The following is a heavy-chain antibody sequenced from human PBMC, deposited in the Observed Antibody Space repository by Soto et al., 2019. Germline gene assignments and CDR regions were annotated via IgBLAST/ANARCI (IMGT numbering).Heavy chain of an antibody. D-gene: IGHD3-3*01. CDR1: GYSFTSYW. CDR2: IYPGDSDT. Sequence: PGESLKISCKGSGYSFTSYWIGWVRQMPGKGLEWMGIIYPGDSDTRYSPSFQGQVTISADKSISTAYLQWSSLKASDTAMYYCASTIFGVVKDDPPYYVDVWGKGTTVTVSS. CDR3: ASTIFGVVKDDPPYYVDV. J-gene: IGHJ6*03. V-gene: IGHV5-51*01.